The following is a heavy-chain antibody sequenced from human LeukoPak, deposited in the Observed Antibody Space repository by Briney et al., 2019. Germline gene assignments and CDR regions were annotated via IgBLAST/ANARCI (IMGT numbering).Heavy chain of an antibody. CDR1: GGSISSGGYY. CDR2: IYHSGST. J-gene: IGHJ4*02. V-gene: IGHV4-31*03. CDR3: AVMIDYGDYEARYYFDY. D-gene: IGHD4-17*01. Sequence: SETLSLTCTVSGGSISSGGYYWSWIRQHPGKGLEWIGYIYHSGSTYYNPSLKSRVTISVDTSKNQFSLKLSSVTAADTAVYYCAVMIDYGDYEARYYFDYWGQGTLVTVSS.